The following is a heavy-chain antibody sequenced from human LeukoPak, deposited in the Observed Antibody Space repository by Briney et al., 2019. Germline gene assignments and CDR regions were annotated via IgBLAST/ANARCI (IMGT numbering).Heavy chain of an antibody. CDR2: ISTDGSST. CDR3: TDQAI. V-gene: IGHV3-74*01. CDR1: GFTFNSYW. J-gene: IGHJ3*02. Sequence: GGSLRLSCAASGFTFNSYWMHWVRQAPGKGLVWVARISTDGSSTSYADSVKGRFTISRDNAKNTLYLQMNSLRAEDTAVYYCTDQAIWGQGTMVTVSS.